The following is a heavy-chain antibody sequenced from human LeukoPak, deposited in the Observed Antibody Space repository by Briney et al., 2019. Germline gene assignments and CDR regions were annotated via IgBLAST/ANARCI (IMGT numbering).Heavy chain of an antibody. V-gene: IGHV4-39*01. Sequence: SETLSLTCTVSGGSISSSSYYWGWIRQPPGKGLEWIGSIYYSGSTYYNPSLKSRVTISVDTSKNQFSLKLSSVTAADTGVYYCARQGLDGGAFYWGQGTLVTVSS. CDR2: IYYSGST. CDR3: ARQGLDGGAFY. CDR1: GGSISSSSYY. J-gene: IGHJ4*02. D-gene: IGHD4-23*01.